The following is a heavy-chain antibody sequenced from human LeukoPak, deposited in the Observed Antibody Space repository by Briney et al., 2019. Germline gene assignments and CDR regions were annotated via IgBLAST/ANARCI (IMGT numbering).Heavy chain of an antibody. CDR1: GGSFSGYY. J-gene: IGHJ4*02. CDR3: ARHVKLYYYGSGSYYIATFDY. V-gene: IGHV4-34*01. D-gene: IGHD3-10*01. CDR2: INHSGST. Sequence: SETLSLTCAVSGGSFSGYYWSWIRQPPGKGLEWIGEINHSGSTNYNPSLKSRVTISVDTSKNQFSLKLSSVTAADTAVYYCARHVKLYYYGSGSYYIATFDYWGQGTLVTVSS.